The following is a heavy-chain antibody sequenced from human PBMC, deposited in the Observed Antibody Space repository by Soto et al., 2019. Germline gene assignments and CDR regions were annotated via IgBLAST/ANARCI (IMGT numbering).Heavy chain of an antibody. V-gene: IGHV1-8*01. D-gene: IGHD4-17*01. CDR2: MNPNSGNT. Sequence: QVQLVQSGAEVKKPGASVKVSCKASGYTFTSYDINGVRQATGQGLEWMGWMNPNSGNTGYAQKFQGRVTMTRNTSISTAYMELSSLRSEDTAVYYCARTTDYGDYDELGYWGQGTLVTVSS. CDR1: GYTFTSYD. J-gene: IGHJ4*02. CDR3: ARTTDYGDYDELGY.